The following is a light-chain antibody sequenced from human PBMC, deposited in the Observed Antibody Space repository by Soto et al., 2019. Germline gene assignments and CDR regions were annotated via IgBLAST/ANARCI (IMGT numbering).Light chain of an antibody. CDR3: TSWTTSTTMI. Sequence: QSALTQPASVSGSPGQSITISCTGTSSDIGAYNFVSWYQQHPGKAPKLMLYDVNIRPSGVSNRFSGSKSGITASLTISGLQAEDEADYYCTSWTTSTTMIFGGGTQLTVL. V-gene: IGLV2-14*03. J-gene: IGLJ2*01. CDR1: SSDIGAYNF. CDR2: DVN.